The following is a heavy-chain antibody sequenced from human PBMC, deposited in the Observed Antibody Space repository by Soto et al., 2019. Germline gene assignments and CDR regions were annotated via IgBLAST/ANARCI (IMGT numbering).Heavy chain of an antibody. Sequence: PSETLSLTCTVSGGSISSSSYYWGWIRQPPGKGLEWIGSIYYSGSTYYNPSLKSRVTISVDTSKNQFSLKLSSVTAADTAVYYCARRIVGATIDILENFEYWGQGTLVTVSS. CDR2: IYYSGST. CDR3: ARRIVGATIDILENFEY. D-gene: IGHD1-26*01. CDR1: GGSISSSSYY. J-gene: IGHJ4*02. V-gene: IGHV4-39*01.